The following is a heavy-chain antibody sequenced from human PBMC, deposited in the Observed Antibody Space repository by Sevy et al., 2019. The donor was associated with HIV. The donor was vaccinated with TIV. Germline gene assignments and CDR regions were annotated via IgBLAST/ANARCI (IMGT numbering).Heavy chain of an antibody. CDR1: GFTFSNYA. CDR3: AKGGPNSGYDYYYDY. Sequence: GGSLRLSCAASGFTFSNYAMHWVRQAPGKGLAWVALIWYDGSKIFYADSVKGRFPIPRDNSESTLYLQMNSLRAEDTALYHCAKGGPNSGYDYYYDYWGQRTLVTVSS. D-gene: IGHD5-12*01. V-gene: IGHV3-33*06. CDR2: IWYDGSKI. J-gene: IGHJ4*02.